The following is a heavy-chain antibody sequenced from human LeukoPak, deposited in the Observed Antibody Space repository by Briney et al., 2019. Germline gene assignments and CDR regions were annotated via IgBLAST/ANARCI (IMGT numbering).Heavy chain of an antibody. CDR2: INHSGST. CDR3: ARHLRWFDP. CDR1: GGSFSGYY. Sequence: PSQTLSLTCAVYGGSFSGYYWSWIRQPPGKGLEWIGEINHSGSTNYNPSLKSRVTISVDTSKNQFSLKLSSVTAADTAVYYCARHLRWFDPWGQGTLVTVSS. V-gene: IGHV4-34*01. J-gene: IGHJ5*02.